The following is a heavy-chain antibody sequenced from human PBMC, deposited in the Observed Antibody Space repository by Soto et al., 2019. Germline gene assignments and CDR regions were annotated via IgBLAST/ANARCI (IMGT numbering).Heavy chain of an antibody. CDR3: AKDLAHLIWFGEIDY. CDR1: GFTFSSYA. Sequence: GGSLRLSCAASGFTFSSYALSWVRQAPGKGLEWVSLISGSGDTTYYADSVKGRFTISRDNSKNTLYLQMNSLRVEDTAVYYCAKDLAHLIWFGEIDYWGQGTPVTVSS. D-gene: IGHD3-10*01. V-gene: IGHV3-23*01. J-gene: IGHJ4*02. CDR2: ISGSGDTT.